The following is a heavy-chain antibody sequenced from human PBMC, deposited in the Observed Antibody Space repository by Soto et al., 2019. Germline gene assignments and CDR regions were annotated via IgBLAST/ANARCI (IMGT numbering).Heavy chain of an antibody. V-gene: IGHV1-3*01. CDR1: GYTFTSYA. J-gene: IGHJ4*02. D-gene: IGHD3-3*01. CDR3: ARGITIFGVVINFDY. Sequence: SVKVSCKASGYTFTSYAMHWVRQAPGQRLEWMGWINAGNGNTKYSQKFQGRVTITRDTSASTAYMELSSLRSEDTAVYYCARGITIFGVVINFDYWGQGTLVTVSS. CDR2: INAGNGNT.